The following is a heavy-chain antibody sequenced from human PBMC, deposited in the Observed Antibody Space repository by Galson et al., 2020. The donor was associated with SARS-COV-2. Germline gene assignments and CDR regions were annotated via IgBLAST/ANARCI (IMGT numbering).Heavy chain of an antibody. CDR3: ARIGGLYYDYVWGPPPDYDY. V-gene: IGHV2-70*01. CDR2: IDWDDDK. CDR1: GFSLSTSGMC. D-gene: IGHD3-16*01. J-gene: IGHJ4*02. Sequence: SGPTLVKPTQTLTLTCTFSGFSLSTSGMCVSWIRQPPGKALEWLALIDWDDDKYYSTSLKTRLTISKDTSKNQVVLTMTNMDPVDTATYYCARIGGLYYDYVWGPPPDYDYWGQGTLVTVSS.